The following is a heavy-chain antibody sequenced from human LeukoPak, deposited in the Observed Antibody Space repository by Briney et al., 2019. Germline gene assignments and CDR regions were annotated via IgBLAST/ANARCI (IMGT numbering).Heavy chain of an antibody. J-gene: IGHJ4*02. CDR3: AKERLKAVAASNFDY. CDR2: ISYDGSNK. CDR1: GFTFGDYA. V-gene: IGHV3-30*04. Sequence: GGSLRLSCTASGFTFGDYAMSWFRQAPGKGLEWVAVISYDGSNKYYADSVKGRFTISRDNSKNTLYLQMNSLRAEDTAVYYCAKERLKAVAASNFDYWGQGTLVTVSS. D-gene: IGHD6-19*01.